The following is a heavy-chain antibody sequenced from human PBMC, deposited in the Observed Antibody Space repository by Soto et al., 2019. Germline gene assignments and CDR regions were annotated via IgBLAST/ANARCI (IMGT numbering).Heavy chain of an antibody. D-gene: IGHD3-22*01. CDR3: ARAGDYYDSSAYFS. Sequence: QVQLVQSGAEVKKPGASVKVSCKASGYTFTSYGISWVRQAPGQGLEWMGWISAYSDNTNYAQKLQGRVTMTTDTSTSTGYMELRSLRSDDTAVYFCARAGDYYDSSAYFSWGQGTLVTVSS. CDR1: GYTFTSYG. V-gene: IGHV1-18*01. CDR2: ISAYSDNT. J-gene: IGHJ5*02.